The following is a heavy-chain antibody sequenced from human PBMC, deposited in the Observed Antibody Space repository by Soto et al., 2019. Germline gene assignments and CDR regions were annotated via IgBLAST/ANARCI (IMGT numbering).Heavy chain of an antibody. D-gene: IGHD1-26*01. J-gene: IGHJ6*02. CDR3: ARDPRGSYHSYYYYYGMDV. Sequence: ASVKVSCKASGYTFTSYGISWVRQAPGQGLEWMGWISAYNGNTNYAQKLQGRVTMTTDTSTSTAYMELRSLRSDDTAVYYCARDPRGSYHSYYYYYGMDVWGQGTTVTVSS. CDR1: GYTFTSYG. V-gene: IGHV1-18*01. CDR2: ISAYNGNT.